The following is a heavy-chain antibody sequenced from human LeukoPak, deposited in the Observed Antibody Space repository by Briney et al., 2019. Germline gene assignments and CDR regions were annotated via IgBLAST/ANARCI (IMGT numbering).Heavy chain of an antibody. V-gene: IGHV1-2*06. D-gene: IGHD3-3*01. CDR1: GYTFTGYY. J-gene: IGHJ4*02. Sequence: ASVKVSCKASGYTFTGYYMHWVRQAPGQGLEWMGRINPNSGGTNYAQKFQGRVTMTRDTSISTAYMDLSRLTSDDTAVYYCASGGYYDPNYFDYWGQGTLVTVSS. CDR2: INPNSGGT. CDR3: ASGGYYDPNYFDY.